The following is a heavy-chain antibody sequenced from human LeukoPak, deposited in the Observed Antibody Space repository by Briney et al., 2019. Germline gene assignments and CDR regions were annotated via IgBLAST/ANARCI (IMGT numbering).Heavy chain of an antibody. D-gene: IGHD6-19*01. CDR3: PRVRDSSGWAEFDY. CDR2: IYYSGNT. Sequence: SETLSLTCTVSGGSISSYYWSWIRQPPGKGLEWVGYIYYSGNTNYNPSLKSRVRISGDTSKNQFSLRLSSVTAADPAGYYLPRVRDSSGWAEFDYWGKGTLVTVSS. J-gene: IGHJ4*02. CDR1: GGSISSYY. V-gene: IGHV4-59*12.